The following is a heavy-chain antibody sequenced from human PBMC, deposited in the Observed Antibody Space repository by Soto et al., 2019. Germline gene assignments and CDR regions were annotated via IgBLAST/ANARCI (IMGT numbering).Heavy chain of an antibody. J-gene: IGHJ6*02. CDR2: IIPIFGTA. CDR3: ASRNFDSSGYYLVYYGMDV. Sequence: SVKVSCKASGGTFSSYAISWVRQARGQGLEWMGGIIPIFGTANYAQKFQGRVTITADESTSTAYMELSSLRSEDTAVYYCASRNFDSSGYYLVYYGMDVWGQGTTVTVSS. V-gene: IGHV1-69*13. D-gene: IGHD3-22*01. CDR1: GGTFSSYA.